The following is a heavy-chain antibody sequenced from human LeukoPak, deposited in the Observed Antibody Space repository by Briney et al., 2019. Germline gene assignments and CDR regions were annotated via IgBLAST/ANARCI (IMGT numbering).Heavy chain of an antibody. CDR1: GGTFHSYA. J-gene: IGHJ3*02. V-gene: IGHV1-69*13. Sequence: EASVKVSCKASGGTFHSYAVSWVRQAPGQGLEWVGGIIPVSGSASYAQKFQGRVTITADESTTTAYMELSSLRSEDMAVYYCARVTSHYDSGDFMVNAFDIWGQGTMVTVSS. CDR3: ARVTSHYDSGDFMVNAFDI. D-gene: IGHD3-22*01. CDR2: IIPVSGSA.